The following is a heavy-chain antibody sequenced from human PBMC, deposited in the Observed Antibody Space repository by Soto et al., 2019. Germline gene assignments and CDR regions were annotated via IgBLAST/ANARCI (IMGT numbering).Heavy chain of an antibody. V-gene: IGHV5-10-1*01. CDR2: IDPTDSSS. D-gene: IGHD6-6*01. CDR1: GYNFGGYW. CDR3: ARHRARNWFDP. Sequence: PGESLKISCKGSGYNFGGYWISWVRQTPGKGLEWMGRIDPTDSSSNYNPSFEGHVTVSAEKSISTAYLEWSSLKTSDTAIYYCARHRARNWFDPWGQGTLVTVSS. J-gene: IGHJ5*02.